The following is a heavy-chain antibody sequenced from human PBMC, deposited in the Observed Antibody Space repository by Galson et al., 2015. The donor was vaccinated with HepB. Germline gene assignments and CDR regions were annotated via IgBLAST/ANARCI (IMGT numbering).Heavy chain of an antibody. V-gene: IGHV3-21*01. Sequence: SLRLSCAASGFTFSSYSMNWVRQASGKGLEWVSSISSSSSYICYADSVKGRFTISRDNAKNSLYLQMNSLRAEDTAVYYCAREKDEEEMATIVDYWGQGTLVTVSS. CDR3: AREKDEEEMATIVDY. J-gene: IGHJ4*02. D-gene: IGHD5-24*01. CDR2: ISSSSSYI. CDR1: GFTFSSYS.